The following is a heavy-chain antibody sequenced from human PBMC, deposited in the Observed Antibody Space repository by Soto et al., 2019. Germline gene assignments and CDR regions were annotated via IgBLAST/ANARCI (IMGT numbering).Heavy chain of an antibody. CDR1: GFTFSSYS. CDR2: ISRSSSSM. J-gene: IGHJ4*02. Sequence: GGSLRLSCAASGFTFSSYSMSWVRQAPGKGLEWVSYISRSSSSMYYADSVRGRFTISRDNAYNSLYLQMNSLRDEDTAVYYCARADYDTSGYYFDYWGQGALVTVSS. V-gene: IGHV3-48*02. CDR3: ARADYDTSGYYFDY. D-gene: IGHD3-22*01.